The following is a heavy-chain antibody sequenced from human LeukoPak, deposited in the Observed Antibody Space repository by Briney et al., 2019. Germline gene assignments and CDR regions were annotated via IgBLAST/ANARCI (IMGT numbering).Heavy chain of an antibody. Sequence: GGSLRLSCAASGFTFSDYALGWVRQAPGRGLEWVATLSGSGAGTYYSDSVQGRFTISRDNSKRTLFLQMNSLRAEDTAFYYCPKAELGVDTFFDYWGQGTLVTVSS. CDR3: PKAELGVDTFFDY. CDR1: GFTFSDYA. V-gene: IGHV3-23*01. D-gene: IGHD3-3*01. CDR2: LSGSGAGT. J-gene: IGHJ4*02.